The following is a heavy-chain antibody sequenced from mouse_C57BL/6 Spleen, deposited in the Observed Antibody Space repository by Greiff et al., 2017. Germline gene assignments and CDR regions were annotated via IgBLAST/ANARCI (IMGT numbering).Heavy chain of an antibody. Sequence: QVQLKQSGAELVKPGASVKLSCKASGYTFTSYWMHWVKQRPGQGLEWIGMIHPNSGSTNYNEKFKSKATLTVDKSSSTAYMQLSSLTSEDSAVYYCARPDSIFDYWGQGTTLTVSS. J-gene: IGHJ2*01. CDR1: GYTFTSYW. CDR2: IHPNSGST. CDR3: ARPDSIFDY. D-gene: IGHD2-10*02. V-gene: IGHV1-64*01.